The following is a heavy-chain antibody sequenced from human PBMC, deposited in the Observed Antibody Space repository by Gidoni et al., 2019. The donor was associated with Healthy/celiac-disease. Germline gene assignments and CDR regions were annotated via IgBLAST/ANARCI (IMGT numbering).Heavy chain of an antibody. CDR3: AKGHTVTTVGDFDY. Sequence: EVQLVESGGGLVQPGRSLILSCAASGFTFDDYAMHWVRQAPGKGLEWVSGISWNSGSIGYADSVKGRFTISRDNAKNSLYLQMNSLRAEDTALYYCAKGHTVTTVGDFDYWGQGTLVTVSS. CDR2: ISWNSGSI. J-gene: IGHJ4*02. CDR1: GFTFDDYA. D-gene: IGHD4-4*01. V-gene: IGHV3-9*01.